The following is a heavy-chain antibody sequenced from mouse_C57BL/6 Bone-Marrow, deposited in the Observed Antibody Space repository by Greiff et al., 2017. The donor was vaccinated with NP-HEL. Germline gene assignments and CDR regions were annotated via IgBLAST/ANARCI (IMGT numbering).Heavy chain of an antibody. Sequence: QVQLQQPGAELVMPGASVKLSCKASGYTFTSYWMHWVKQRPGQGLAWLGEIDPSASYTKYNQKFKGKSTLTVDKSSSTAYMQLSSLTSEDSAVYYCARDPFDYWGQGTTLTVSS. V-gene: IGHV1-69*01. J-gene: IGHJ2*01. CDR3: ARDPFDY. CDR2: IDPSASYT. CDR1: GYTFTSYW.